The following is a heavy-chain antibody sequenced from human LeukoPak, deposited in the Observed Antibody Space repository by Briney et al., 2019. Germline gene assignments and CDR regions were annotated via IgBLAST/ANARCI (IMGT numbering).Heavy chain of an antibody. Sequence: SETLSLTCAVYGVSFSGYYWSWIRQPPGKGLEWIGEINHSGSTNYNPSLKSRVTISVDTSKNQFSLKLSSVTAADTAVYYCARQGRFLGSNIWGQGTMVTVSS. CDR3: ARQGRFLGSNI. CDR2: INHSGST. CDR1: GVSFSGYY. D-gene: IGHD3-3*01. J-gene: IGHJ3*02. V-gene: IGHV4-34*01.